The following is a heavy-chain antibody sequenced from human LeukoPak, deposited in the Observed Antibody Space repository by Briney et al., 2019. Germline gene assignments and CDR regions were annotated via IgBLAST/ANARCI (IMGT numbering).Heavy chain of an antibody. CDR2: IYYSGST. V-gene: IGHV4-59*08. Sequence: SETLSLTCTVSGGSISSYFWSWIRQPPGKGLEWIGYIYYSGSTNYNPSLKSRVTISVDTSKNQFSLKLSSVTAADTAVYYCARPGTVSDAFDIWGRGTMVTVSS. J-gene: IGHJ3*02. D-gene: IGHD3-10*01. CDR1: GGSISSYF. CDR3: ARPGTVSDAFDI.